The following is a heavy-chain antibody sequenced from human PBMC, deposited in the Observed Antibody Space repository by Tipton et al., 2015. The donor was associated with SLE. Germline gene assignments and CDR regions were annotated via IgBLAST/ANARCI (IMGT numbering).Heavy chain of an antibody. CDR1: GGSISPTY. J-gene: IGHJ5*02. CDR3: AREALSATGTTEGWFDP. CDR2: IYYSWST. V-gene: IGHV4-59*01. D-gene: IGHD1-1*01. Sequence: TLSLTCTVSGGSISPTYLSWIRQPPGKGLEWLGYIYYSWSTNYNPSLKSRVAISVDTSKNQFSLKLSSVTAADTAVYYCAREALSATGTTEGWFDPWGQATLAIVSS.